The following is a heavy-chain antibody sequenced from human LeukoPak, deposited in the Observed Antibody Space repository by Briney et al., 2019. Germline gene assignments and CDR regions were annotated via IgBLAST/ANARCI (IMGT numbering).Heavy chain of an antibody. CDR1: GGSISSYY. D-gene: IGHD6-13*01. CDR3: ARWYRAAAGRFDY. CDR2: IYYSGST. V-gene: IGHV4-59*01. J-gene: IGHJ4*02. Sequence: SETLSLTCTVSGGSISSYYWSWIRQPPGKGLEWIGYIYYSGSTNYNPSLKSRVTISVDTSKNQFSLKLSSVTAADTAVYYCARWYRAAAGRFDYWGQGTLVTVSS.